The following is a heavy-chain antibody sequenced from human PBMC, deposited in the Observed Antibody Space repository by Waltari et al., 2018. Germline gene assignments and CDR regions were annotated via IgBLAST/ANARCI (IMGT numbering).Heavy chain of an antibody. Sequence: EVQLVESGGGLVKPGGSLRLSCAASGFRFNAYTMNWVRQTPGKGLEGVSSIGSSSTYTYYADSVKGRFTISRDSAANSLYLEMNALRPDDTGVYYCASHPEDFYYYMDVWGKGTTVTVSS. CDR2: IGSSSTYT. V-gene: IGHV3-21*06. CDR1: GFRFNAYT. J-gene: IGHJ6*03. CDR3: ASHPEDFYYYMDV.